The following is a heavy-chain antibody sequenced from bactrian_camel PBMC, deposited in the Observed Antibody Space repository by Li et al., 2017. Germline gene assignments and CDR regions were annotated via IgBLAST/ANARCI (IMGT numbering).Heavy chain of an antibody. CDR2: IYTRFGTQ. V-gene: IGHV3S66*01. J-gene: IGHJ4*01. Sequence: DVQLVESGGGSVQVGGSLRLSCTASGLEVKDNCMGWFRQVPGKEREGVAIYTRFGTQEYDDSVKGRFTVSRDSPKNVAYLEMSSLKPEDTGMYYCAAVGGRDSLNCRVFEKYRFEVWGQGTQVTVS. D-gene: IGHD2*01. CDR1: GLEVKDNC. CDR3: AAVGGRDSLNCRVFEKYRFEV.